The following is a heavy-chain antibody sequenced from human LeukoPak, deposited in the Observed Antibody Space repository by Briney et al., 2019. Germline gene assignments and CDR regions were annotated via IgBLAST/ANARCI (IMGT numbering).Heavy chain of an antibody. CDR2: IYPGDST. CDR1: GFTVSGNY. Sequence: GGSLRLSCAASGFTVSGNYMSWVRQAPGKGLEWVSIIYPGDSTYYADSVKGRFTISRNNSKNTLDLQMNSLRAEDTAVYYCARVRINDGGRVLDASDIWGQGTMVTVSS. J-gene: IGHJ3*02. CDR3: ARVRINDGGRVLDASDI. V-gene: IGHV3-53*01. D-gene: IGHD2-15*01.